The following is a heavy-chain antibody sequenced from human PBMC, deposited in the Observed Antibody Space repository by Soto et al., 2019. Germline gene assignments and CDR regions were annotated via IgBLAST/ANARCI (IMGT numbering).Heavy chain of an antibody. V-gene: IGHV4-30-2*01. D-gene: IGHD5-18*01. CDR2: IYHSGST. CDR1: GGSISSGGYS. Sequence: KASETLSLTCAVSGGSISSGGYSWSWIRQPPGKGLEWIGYIYHSGSTYYNPSLKSRVTISVDRSKNQFSLKLSSVTAADTAVYYCARVDYSSGSNWFDPWGQGTLVTVSS. CDR3: ARVDYSSGSNWFDP. J-gene: IGHJ5*02.